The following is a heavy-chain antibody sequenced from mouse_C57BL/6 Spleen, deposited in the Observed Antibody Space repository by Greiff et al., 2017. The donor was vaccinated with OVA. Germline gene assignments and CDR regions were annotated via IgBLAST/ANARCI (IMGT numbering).Heavy chain of an antibody. CDR1: GYTFPSYW. CDR3: AREGGNYPHYAMDY. D-gene: IGHD2-1*01. Sequence: VQLQQPGAELVRPGSSVKLSCKASGYTFPSYWMHWVKQRPIQGLEWIGNIDPSDSETHYNQKFKDKATLTVDKSSSTAYMQLSSLTSEDSAVYYGAREGGNYPHYAMDYWGQGTSVTVSS. J-gene: IGHJ4*01. CDR2: IDPSDSET. V-gene: IGHV1-52*01.